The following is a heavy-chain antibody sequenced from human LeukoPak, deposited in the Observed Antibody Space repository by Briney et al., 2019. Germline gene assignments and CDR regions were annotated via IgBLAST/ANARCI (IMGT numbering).Heavy chain of an antibody. Sequence: GGSLRLSCAASGFTFSSYAMHWVRQAPVKGLEWVAVISYDGSNKYYADSVKGRFTISRDNSKNTLYLQMNSLRAEDTAVYYCARDHKGRSPPLYYFDYWGQGTLVTVSS. J-gene: IGHJ4*02. CDR1: GFTFSSYA. CDR3: ARDHKGRSPPLYYFDY. V-gene: IGHV3-30-3*01. CDR2: ISYDGSNK. D-gene: IGHD3-10*01.